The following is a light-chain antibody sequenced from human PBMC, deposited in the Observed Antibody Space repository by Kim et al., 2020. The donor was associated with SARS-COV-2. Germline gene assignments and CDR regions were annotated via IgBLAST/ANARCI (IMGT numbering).Light chain of an antibody. CDR3: QVWDSSTYV. V-gene: IGLV3-9*01. CDR2: SDS. J-gene: IGLJ1*01. Sequence: SVARGQTARITCGGNNIGSKNVPWYQQKPGQAPVLVIYSDSNRPSGIPERFSGSNSGNTATLTISRAQAGDEADYYCQVWDSSTYVFGTGTKVTVL. CDR1: NIGSKN.